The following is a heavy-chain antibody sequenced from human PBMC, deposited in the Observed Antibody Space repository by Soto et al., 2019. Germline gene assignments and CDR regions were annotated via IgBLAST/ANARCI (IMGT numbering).Heavy chain of an antibody. Sequence: EVQLLESGGGLVQPGGSLRLSCAASGFIFSGYGMTWVRQAPGKGLEWVSIINAGGSTTHYADSVKGRFTISRDDSKNTLYLQMNSLRGDDTAVYYCAKAAIWGGGRYYYYYMDVWGTGTTVTVSS. D-gene: IGHD2-15*01. CDR1: GFIFSGYG. CDR2: INAGGSTT. V-gene: IGHV3-23*03. J-gene: IGHJ6*03. CDR3: AKAAIWGGGRYYYYYMDV.